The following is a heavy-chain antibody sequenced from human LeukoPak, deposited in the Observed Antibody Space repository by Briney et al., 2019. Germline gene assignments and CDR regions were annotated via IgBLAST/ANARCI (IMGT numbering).Heavy chain of an antibody. V-gene: IGHV3-30*18. D-gene: IGHD3-22*01. J-gene: IGHJ3*02. CDR3: AKDAGEYYDSSGYSTGDAFDI. CDR2: ISDDGGNK. CDR1: GFTFSNYG. Sequence: GGSLRLSCAASGFTFSNYGIHWVRQAPGKGLEWVAVISDDGGNKYYADSVKGRFTISRDNSKNTLYLQMNSLRAEDTAVYYCAKDAGEYYDSSGYSTGDAFDIWGQGTMVTVSS.